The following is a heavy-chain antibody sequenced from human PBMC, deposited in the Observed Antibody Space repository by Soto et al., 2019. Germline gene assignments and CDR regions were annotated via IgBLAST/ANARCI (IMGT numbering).Heavy chain of an antibody. D-gene: IGHD3-10*01. CDR3: APTVGLLWFGEEGYYFDY. CDR1: GFTFSSYG. J-gene: IGHJ4*02. Sequence: GGSLRLSCAASGFTFSSYGMHWVRQAPGKGLEWVAVISYDGSNKYYADSVKGRFTISRDNSKNTLYLQMNSLRAEDTAVYYCAPTVGLLWFGEEGYYFDYWGQGTLVTVSS. CDR2: ISYDGSNK. V-gene: IGHV3-30*03.